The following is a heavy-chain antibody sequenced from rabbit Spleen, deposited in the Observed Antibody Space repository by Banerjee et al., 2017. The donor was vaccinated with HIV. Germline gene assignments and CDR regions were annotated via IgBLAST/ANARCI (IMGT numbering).Heavy chain of an antibody. D-gene: IGHD4-1*01. CDR1: GFSFSSGYY. Sequence: QSLEESGGDLVKPEGSLTLTCTASGFSFSSGYYMCWVRQAPGKGLEWIACIYGGSNDNTYYASWAKGRFTISKTSSTTVTLQMTSLTAADTATYFCARDLTDAIGWNFGWWGQGTLVTVS. V-gene: IGHV1S40*01. CDR2: IYGGSNDNT. J-gene: IGHJ4*01. CDR3: ARDLTDAIGWNFGW.